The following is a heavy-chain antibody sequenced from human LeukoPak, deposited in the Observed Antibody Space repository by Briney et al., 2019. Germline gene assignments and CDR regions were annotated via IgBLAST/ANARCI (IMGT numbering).Heavy chain of an antibody. CDR3: ATYSSGNGREFQH. V-gene: IGHV3-7*01. CDR1: GFTFSNNW. J-gene: IGHJ1*01. CDR2: VKQDGGEK. Sequence: GGSPRLSCAASGFTFSNNWMSWVRQAPGKGLEWVANVKQDGGEKYYAGSVKGRFTISRDNANAKNSLYLEMNSLRVEDTAVYYCATYSSGNGREFQHWGQGTLVTVSS. D-gene: IGHD3-22*01.